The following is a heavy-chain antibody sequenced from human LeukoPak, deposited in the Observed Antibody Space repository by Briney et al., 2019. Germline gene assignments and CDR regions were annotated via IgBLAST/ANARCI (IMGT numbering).Heavy chain of an antibody. CDR3: ARDPSSRDPGMDV. V-gene: IGHV3-66*01. Sequence: GGSLKLSCAASGFTVSSNYMSWVRQAPGKGLEWVSVIYSGGSTYYADSVKGRFTISRDNSKNTLYLQMNSLRAEDTAVYYCARDPSSRDPGMDVWGKGTTVTISS. J-gene: IGHJ6*03. CDR1: GFTVSSNY. CDR2: IYSGGST.